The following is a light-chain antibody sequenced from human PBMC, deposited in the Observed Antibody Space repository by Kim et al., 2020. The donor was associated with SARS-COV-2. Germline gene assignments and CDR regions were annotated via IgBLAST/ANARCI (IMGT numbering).Light chain of an antibody. CDR3: QQYKSYPFT. J-gene: IGKJ4*01. CDR2: DAS. V-gene: IGKV1-16*02. Sequence: ASVGDRVTLTCRASQGVTTSLAWFQQRPGKAPKSLIYDASTLQSGVPLKFSGSGSGTDFTLTISSLQPEDFATYYCQQYKSYPFTFGGGTKVDIK. CDR1: QGVTTS.